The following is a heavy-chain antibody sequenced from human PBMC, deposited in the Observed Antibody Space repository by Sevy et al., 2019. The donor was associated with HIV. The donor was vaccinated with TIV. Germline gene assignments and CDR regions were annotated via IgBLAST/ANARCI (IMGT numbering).Heavy chain of an antibody. CDR3: ARGTITMVRGWQPRGAFDI. CDR1: GFSFSDYY. V-gene: IGHV3-11*01. D-gene: IGHD3-10*01. J-gene: IGHJ3*02. Sequence: GGSLRLSCAASGFSFSDYYMNWVRQAPGKGLEWVSYISSSGTAMYYADSVKGRFTISRDNPKKSLYLQMNSLRAEDTAVYYCARGTITMVRGWQPRGAFDIWGQGTMVTVSS. CDR2: ISSSGTAM.